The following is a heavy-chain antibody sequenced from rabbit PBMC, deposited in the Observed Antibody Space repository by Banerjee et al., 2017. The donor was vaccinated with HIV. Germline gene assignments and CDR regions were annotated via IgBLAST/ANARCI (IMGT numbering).Heavy chain of an antibody. CDR1: GFTLNSYW. Sequence: QQQLVESGGDLVKPGASLTLTCTASGFTLNSYWICWIRQAPGKGLEWIGCIYGGDGGAYYASWAKGRFTISKTSSTTVTLQMTSLTAADTATYFCARDLAGVIGWNFGLWGPGTLVTVS. CDR3: ARDLAGVIGWNFGL. J-gene: IGHJ4*01. D-gene: IGHD4-1*01. CDR2: IYGGDGGA. V-gene: IGHV1S45*01.